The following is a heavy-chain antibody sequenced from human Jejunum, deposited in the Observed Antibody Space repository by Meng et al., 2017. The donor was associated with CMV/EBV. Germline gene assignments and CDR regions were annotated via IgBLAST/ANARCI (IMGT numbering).Heavy chain of an antibody. Sequence: SGFVFGTYSMSWVRQAPGKGLEWVSSISGSGGGNIYDVDSVKGRFTVSRDNSKNTLYLQMNVLGAEDTAVYYCAKSTSGTWSTFDSWGQGTLVTVSS. CDR1: GFVFGTYS. CDR2: ISGSGGGNI. J-gene: IGHJ4*02. V-gene: IGHV3-23*01. CDR3: AKSTSGTWSTFDS. D-gene: IGHD6-13*01.